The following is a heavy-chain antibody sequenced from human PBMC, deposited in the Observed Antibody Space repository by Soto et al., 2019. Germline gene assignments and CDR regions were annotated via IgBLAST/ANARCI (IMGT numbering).Heavy chain of an antibody. Sequence: EVQLLESGGGLVQPGGSLRLSCSVSGFSFSNYAMTWVRQAPGKGLEWVSSISGGGGGTHYADSMKGRVTISRDNSKNTRHLEMKRLRAEEPAVYSCAKGSQYDLLTAHHAFESWGQGTLVTVSS. CDR1: GFSFSNYA. CDR2: ISGGGGGT. V-gene: IGHV3-23*01. CDR3: AKGSQYDLLTAHHAFES. D-gene: IGHD3-9*01. J-gene: IGHJ4*02.